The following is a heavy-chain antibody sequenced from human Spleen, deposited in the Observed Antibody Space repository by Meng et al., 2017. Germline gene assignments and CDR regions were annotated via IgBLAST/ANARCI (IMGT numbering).Heavy chain of an antibody. CDR3: ARKGYCSGGSCYWFDP. Sequence: ASVKVSCKASGYSFTNYGITWVRQAPGQGLEWMGWISASNDNTNCAQKVQGRVTMTTDTSTTTAYMELRSLRSDDTAVYYCARKGYCSGGSCYWFDPWGQGTLVTVSS. D-gene: IGHD2-15*01. CDR1: GYSFTNYG. CDR2: ISASNDNT. J-gene: IGHJ5*02. V-gene: IGHV1-18*01.